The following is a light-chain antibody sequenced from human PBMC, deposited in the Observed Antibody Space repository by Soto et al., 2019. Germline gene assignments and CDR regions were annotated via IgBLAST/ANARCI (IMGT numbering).Light chain of an antibody. CDR3: HQYATAPYS. Sequence: EIVLTQSPGSLSLSPGERVTLACRARQSFGSSSRYLAWYQQKPGQAPRLLIYGASSRPTGIPDRFRGSGSGTDFTLSITRLEPEDFAVYYCHQYATAPYSFGQGTRLEI. J-gene: IGKJ2*03. CDR2: GAS. V-gene: IGKV3-20*01. CDR1: QSFGSSSRY.